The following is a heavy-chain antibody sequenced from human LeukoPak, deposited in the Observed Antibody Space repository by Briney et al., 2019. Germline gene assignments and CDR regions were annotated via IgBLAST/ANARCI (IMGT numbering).Heavy chain of an antibody. CDR2: ITASGSGT. Sequence: PGGSLRLSCAASGFTFSSSGMTWVRQAPGKGLEWVSSITASGSGTYYADSVRGRFTMSRDNSKNTLYLQMNSLRAEDSAIYYCAKSVSVSGSQTQPLDSWGQGTLVTVSS. CDR3: AKSVSVSGSQTQPLDS. J-gene: IGHJ4*02. V-gene: IGHV3-23*01. D-gene: IGHD3-10*01. CDR1: GFTFSSSG.